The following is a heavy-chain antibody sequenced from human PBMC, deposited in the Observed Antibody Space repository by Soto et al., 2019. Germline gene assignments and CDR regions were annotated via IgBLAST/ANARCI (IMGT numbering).Heavy chain of an antibody. Sequence: ASVKVSCKASGYTFTGYYMHWVRQAPGQGLEWMGWINPNSGGTDYAQKFQGRVTMTRDTSISTAYMELSRLGSDDTAVYYCARVAAGSSWFDPWGQGTLVTVSS. J-gene: IGHJ5*02. V-gene: IGHV1-2*02. CDR1: GYTFTGYY. CDR3: ARVAAGSSWFDP. CDR2: INPNSGGT. D-gene: IGHD6-13*01.